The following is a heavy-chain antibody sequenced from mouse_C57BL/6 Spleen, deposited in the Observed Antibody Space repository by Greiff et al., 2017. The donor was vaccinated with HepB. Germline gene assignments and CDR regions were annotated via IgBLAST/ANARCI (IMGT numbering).Heavy chain of an antibody. CDR2: IDPEDGET. CDR3: ARYLDSSGYDYAMDY. J-gene: IGHJ4*01. CDR1: GFNIKDYY. V-gene: IGHV14-2*01. Sequence: VHVKQSGAELVKPGASVKLSCTASGFNIKDYYMHWVKQRTEQGLEWIGRIDPEDGETKYAPKFQGKATITADTSSNTAYLQLSSLTSEDTAVYYCARYLDSSGYDYAMDYWGQGTSVTVSS. D-gene: IGHD3-2*02.